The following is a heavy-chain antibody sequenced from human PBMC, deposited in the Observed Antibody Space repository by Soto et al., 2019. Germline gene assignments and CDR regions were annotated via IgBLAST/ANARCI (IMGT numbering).Heavy chain of an antibody. CDR1: GDSIYCPSYH. V-gene: IGHV4-39*01. J-gene: IGHJ4*02. CDR2: INYGGST. Sequence: SETLSLTCSVSGDSIYCPSYHWGWIRQTPGKGLEWIGAINYGGSTYYNPSLKSRATISVDTSKNQFSLILISVTAADTALYYCARRHAPRYSRGNSHFDLWGQGTLVTVSS. CDR3: ARRHAPRYSRGNSHFDL. D-gene: IGHD6-19*01.